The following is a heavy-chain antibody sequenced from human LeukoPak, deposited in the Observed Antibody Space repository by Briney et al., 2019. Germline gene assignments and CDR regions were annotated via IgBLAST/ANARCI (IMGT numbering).Heavy chain of an antibody. J-gene: IGHJ6*03. D-gene: IGHD3-10*01. V-gene: IGHV3-48*01. CDR1: GFTFSSYS. CDR2: ISSSSSTI. CDR3: ARGRYYGSGGNYMDV. Sequence: PGGSLRLSCAASGFTFSSYSMNWVRQAPGKGLEWVSYISSSSSTIYYADSVKGRFTISRDNAKNSLYLQMNSLRAEDTAVYYCARGRYYGSGGNYMDVWGKGTTVTVSS.